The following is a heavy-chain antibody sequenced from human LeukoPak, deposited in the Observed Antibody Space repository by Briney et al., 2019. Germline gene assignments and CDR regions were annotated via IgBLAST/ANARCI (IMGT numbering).Heavy chain of an antibody. CDR3: ARGVLEWSYYYYYGMDV. J-gene: IGHJ6*02. CDR2: IYHSGST. CDR1: GGSISSGGYS. Sequence: TLSLTCAVSGGSISSGGYSWSWIRQPPGKGLEWIGYIYHSGSTYYNPSLKSRVTISVDRSKNQFSLKLSSVTAADTAVYYCARGVLEWSYYYYYGMDVWGQGTTVTVSS. D-gene: IGHD3-3*01. V-gene: IGHV4-30-2*01.